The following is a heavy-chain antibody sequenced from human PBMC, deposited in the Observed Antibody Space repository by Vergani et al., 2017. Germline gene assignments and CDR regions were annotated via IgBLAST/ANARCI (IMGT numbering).Heavy chain of an antibody. V-gene: IGHV3-21*04. D-gene: IGHD2-15*01. Sequence: EVQLVESGGGLVQPGGSLRLSCAASGFTFSSYSMNWVRQAPGKGLEWVSSISSSSSYIYYADSVKGRFTISRDNAKNSLYLQMNSLRAEDTAVYYCASSHYGPGYCSGGSCYSEGDYWGQGTLVTVSS. J-gene: IGHJ4*02. CDR1: GFTFSSYS. CDR3: ASSHYGPGYCSGGSCYSEGDY. CDR2: ISSSSSYI.